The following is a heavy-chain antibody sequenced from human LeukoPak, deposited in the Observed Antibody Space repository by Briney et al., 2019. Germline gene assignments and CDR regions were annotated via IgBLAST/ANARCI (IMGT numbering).Heavy chain of an antibody. Sequence: ASVKVSCKTSGYTLTNYGISWVRQAPGQGLEWMGWISAYNGNTNYAQKLQGRVTMTTDTSTSTAYMELRSLRSDDTAVYYCARGGQPWELLFSDYWGQGTLVTVSS. J-gene: IGHJ4*02. CDR1: GYTLTNYG. V-gene: IGHV1-18*01. CDR2: ISAYNGNT. D-gene: IGHD1-26*01. CDR3: ARGGQPWELLFSDY.